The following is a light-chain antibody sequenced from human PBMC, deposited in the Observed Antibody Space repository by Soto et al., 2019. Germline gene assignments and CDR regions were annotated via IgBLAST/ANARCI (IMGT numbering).Light chain of an antibody. CDR2: SAS. Sequence: IQMTQSPSTLSASIGDRVTITCRASQGIGVRLAWFQQKPGKAPQYLIQSASTLQSGVPSRFSGSGSGTEFLLTINSLQPEDVAIYYCLQVNSFPRTFGQGTKVEIK. J-gene: IGKJ1*01. CDR1: QGIGVR. CDR3: LQVNSFPRT. V-gene: IGKV1-12*01.